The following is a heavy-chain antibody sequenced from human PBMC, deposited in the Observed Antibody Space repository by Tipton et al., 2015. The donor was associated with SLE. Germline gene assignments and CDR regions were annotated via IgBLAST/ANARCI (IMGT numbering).Heavy chain of an antibody. J-gene: IGHJ4*02. CDR3: AREQWLAYYFDY. V-gene: IGHV4-34*01. D-gene: IGHD6-19*01. Sequence: TLSLTCAVYGGSFSGYYWSWIRQPPGKGLEWIGEINHSGSTNYNPSLKSRVTISVDTSKNQFSLKLSSVTAADTAVYYCAREQWLAYYFDYWGQGTLVTVSS. CDR2: INHSGST. CDR1: GGSFSGYY.